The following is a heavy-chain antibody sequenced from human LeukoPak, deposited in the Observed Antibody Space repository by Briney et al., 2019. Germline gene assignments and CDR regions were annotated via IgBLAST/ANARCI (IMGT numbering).Heavy chain of an antibody. CDR3: ARDQGTVTTGYFDY. D-gene: IGHD4-11*01. CDR1: GFTVRRKY. V-gene: IGHV3-53*01. J-gene: IGHJ4*02. Sequence: GGSLRLSCAASGFTVRRKYMSWVRQAPGKGLEWVSLIYSGDSTSYADSVKGRFTISRDNSKNTLYLQMNSLRAEDTAVYYCARDQGTVTTGYFDYWGQGTLVTVSS. CDR2: IYSGDST.